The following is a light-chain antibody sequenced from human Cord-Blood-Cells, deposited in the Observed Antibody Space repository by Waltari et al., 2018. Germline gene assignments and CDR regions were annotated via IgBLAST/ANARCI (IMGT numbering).Light chain of an antibody. Sequence: SYELTQPRSVSVSPGQTASITCSGDKWGDKYACWYQQKPGQSPVLVIYQDSKRPSGIPERFSGSNSGNTATLTISGTQAMDEADYYCQAWDSSTVVFGGGTKLTVL. J-gene: IGLJ2*01. CDR2: QDS. CDR1: KWGDKY. CDR3: QAWDSSTVV. V-gene: IGLV3-1*01.